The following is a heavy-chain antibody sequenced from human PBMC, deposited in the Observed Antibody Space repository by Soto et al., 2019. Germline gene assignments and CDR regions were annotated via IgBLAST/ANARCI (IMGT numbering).Heavy chain of an antibody. CDR2: LNPTTGNT. CDR1: GYLFTSSD. CDR3: TRGRIMITFGGVIVPTCIDY. Sequence: ASVKVSCKASGYLFTSSDINWVRQATGQGLEWMGWLNPTTGNTGYAQNFQGRVTMTGNTSISTAYMELSSLKSEDTAVYYCTRGRIMITFGGVIVPTCIDYWGQG. D-gene: IGHD3-16*02. J-gene: IGHJ4*02. V-gene: IGHV1-8*01.